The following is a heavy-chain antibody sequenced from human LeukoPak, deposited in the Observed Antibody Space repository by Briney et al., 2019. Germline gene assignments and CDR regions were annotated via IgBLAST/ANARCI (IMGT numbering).Heavy chain of an antibody. Sequence: GGSLRLSCAASRFTFSSYWMSWVRQAPGKGLEWVANIKQDGSEKYYVDSVKGRFTISRDNAKNSLYLQMNSLRAEDTAVYYCACVDTAMVPLNYWGQGTLVTVSS. J-gene: IGHJ4*02. CDR2: IKQDGSEK. CDR1: RFTFSSYW. CDR3: ACVDTAMVPLNY. V-gene: IGHV3-7*01. D-gene: IGHD5-18*01.